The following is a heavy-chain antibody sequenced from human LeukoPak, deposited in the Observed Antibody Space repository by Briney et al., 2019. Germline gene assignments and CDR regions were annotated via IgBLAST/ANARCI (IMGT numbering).Heavy chain of an antibody. D-gene: IGHD6-19*01. V-gene: IGHV3-33*06. CDR3: AKDRAVAGTDARYYFDY. Sequence: GGSLRLSCAASGFTFSKYGMHWVRQAPGKGLELVTVIWFDEKNKYYADSVKGRFTISRDNSKNTLYLEMNSLRADDTAVYYCAKDRAVAGTDARYYFDYWGQGTLVTVSA. J-gene: IGHJ4*02. CDR2: IWFDEKNK. CDR1: GFTFSKYG.